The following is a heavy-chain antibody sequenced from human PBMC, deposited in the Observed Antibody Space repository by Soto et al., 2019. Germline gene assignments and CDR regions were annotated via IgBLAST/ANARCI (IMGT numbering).Heavy chain of an antibody. Sequence: QITLKESGPTLVKPTQTLTLTCTFSGFSISTAGVAVGWIRQPPGKALDWLALIYWDDDKRYSPSLKSRLTITNDTSKNQVVIKRTNMDPVDTATYYCANTQYGNYFDYWGQGTLVTVSP. CDR3: ANTQYGNYFDY. CDR2: IYWDDDK. D-gene: IGHD4-17*01. V-gene: IGHV2-5*02. CDR1: GFSISTAGVA. J-gene: IGHJ4*02.